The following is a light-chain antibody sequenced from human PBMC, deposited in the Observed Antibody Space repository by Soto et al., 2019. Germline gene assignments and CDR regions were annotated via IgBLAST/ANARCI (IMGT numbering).Light chain of an antibody. CDR2: AAS. Sequence: DIQMTQCPSSLSASVGDRVTITCRASQSISSYLNWYQQKLGKAPKLLIYAASSLQSGVPSRFSGSGSGTDFTLTISSLQPEDFATYYCQQSYSIPWTFGQGTKVEIK. V-gene: IGKV1-39*01. CDR3: QQSYSIPWT. J-gene: IGKJ1*01. CDR1: QSISSY.